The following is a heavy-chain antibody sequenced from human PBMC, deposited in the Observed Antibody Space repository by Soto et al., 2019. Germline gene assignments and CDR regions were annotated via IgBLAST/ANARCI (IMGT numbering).Heavy chain of an antibody. CDR2: INPNSGGT. D-gene: IGHD3-3*01. Sequence: ASVKVSCKASGYTFTGYYMHWVRQAPGQGLEWMGWINPNSGGTNYAQKFQGWVTMTRDTSISTAYMELSRLRSDDTAVYYCARDISRFLVSGYGMDVWGQGTTVTVSS. J-gene: IGHJ6*02. CDR3: ARDISRFLVSGYGMDV. V-gene: IGHV1-2*04. CDR1: GYTFTGYY.